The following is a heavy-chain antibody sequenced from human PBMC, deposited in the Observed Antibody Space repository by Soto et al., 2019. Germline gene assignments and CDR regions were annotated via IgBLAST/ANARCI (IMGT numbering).Heavy chain of an antibody. D-gene: IGHD4-17*01. Sequence: ASVKVSCKASGYTFTSYGISWVRQAPGQGLEWMGWISAYNGNTNYAQKLQGRVTMTTDTSTSTAYMELRSLRSDDTAVYYCARGGDYGDYDHTRNWFDPWGQATLVSGSS. V-gene: IGHV1-18*01. CDR1: GYTFTSYG. CDR3: ARGGDYGDYDHTRNWFDP. J-gene: IGHJ5*02. CDR2: ISAYNGNT.